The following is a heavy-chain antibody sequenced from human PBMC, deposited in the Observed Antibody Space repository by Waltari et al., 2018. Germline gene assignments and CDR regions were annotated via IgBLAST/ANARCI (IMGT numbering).Heavy chain of an antibody. CDR3: ARHYGVVAATSPFDY. V-gene: IGHV4-38-2*01. D-gene: IGHD2-15*01. Sequence: QVQLQESGPGLVKPSETLSLTCAVSGYSISSGYYWGWIRQPPGKGLEWIGSIYHSGSTYSTPSLKSRVTISVDTSKNQFSLKLSSVTAADTAVYYCARHYGVVAATSPFDYWGQGTLVTVSS. J-gene: IGHJ4*02. CDR2: IYHSGST. CDR1: GYSISSGYY.